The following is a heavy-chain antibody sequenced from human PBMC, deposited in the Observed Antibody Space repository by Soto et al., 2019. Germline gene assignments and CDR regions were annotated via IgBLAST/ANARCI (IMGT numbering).Heavy chain of an antibody. CDR2: SRDKVHSHTT. V-gene: IGHV3-72*01. Sequence: EVQLAESGGGLVQPGGSLRLSCAASGFTFSDHYMDWVRQAPGKGLEWVGRSRDKVHSHTTEYAASVKGRFTISRGDSENSLYLQXXXLXTEDTAVYYCARGVVSTGYFDYWGQGTLVTVSS. D-gene: IGHD5-12*01. J-gene: IGHJ4*02. CDR3: ARGVVSTGYFDY. CDR1: GFTFSDHY.